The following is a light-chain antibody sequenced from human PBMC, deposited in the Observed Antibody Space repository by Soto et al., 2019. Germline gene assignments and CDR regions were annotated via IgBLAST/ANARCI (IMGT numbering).Light chain of an antibody. CDR2: DVS. Sequence: QSVLTQPASVSGSPGQSITISCTGTSSDIDNYKYVSWYQQHPGKAPKVMIYDVSNRPSGVSNRFSGSKSDNTASLTISGLQAEDEADYYCGPYTGSSTLVFGTGTKVTVL. CDR3: GPYTGSSTLV. J-gene: IGLJ1*01. V-gene: IGLV2-14*03. CDR1: SSDIDNYKY.